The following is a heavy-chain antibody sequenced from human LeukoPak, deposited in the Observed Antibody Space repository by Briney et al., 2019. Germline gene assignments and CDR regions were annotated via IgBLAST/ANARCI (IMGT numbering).Heavy chain of an antibody. CDR1: GFTFSSYA. CDR2: ISYDGSNN. Sequence: GGSLRLSCAASGFTFSSYAMHWVRQAPGKGLEWVAVISYDGSNNYYADSVKGRFTISRDNSKNTLYLQMNSLRAEDTAVYYCAREWTTYYYDSSGYYPGGWGQGTLVTVSS. D-gene: IGHD3-22*01. CDR3: AREWTTYYYDSSGYYPGG. V-gene: IGHV3-30-3*01. J-gene: IGHJ4*02.